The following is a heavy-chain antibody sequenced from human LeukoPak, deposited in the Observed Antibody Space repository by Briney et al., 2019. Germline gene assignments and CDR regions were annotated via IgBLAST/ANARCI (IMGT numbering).Heavy chain of an antibody. V-gene: IGHV1-46*02. CDR1: GDTFNNYA. J-gene: IGHJ4*02. CDR3: ARGQVRAVRGVIITGFDY. Sequence: ASVKVSCKASGDTFNNYAINWVRQAPGQGLEWMGIINPSGGSTSYAQKFQGRVTMTRDTSTSTVYMELSSLRSEDTAVYYCARGQVRAVRGVIITGFDYWGQGTLVTVSS. CDR2: INPSGGST. D-gene: IGHD3-10*01.